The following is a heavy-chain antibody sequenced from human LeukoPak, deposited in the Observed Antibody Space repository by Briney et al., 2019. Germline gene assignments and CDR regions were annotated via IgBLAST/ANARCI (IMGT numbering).Heavy chain of an antibody. CDR1: GFTFSDYY. J-gene: IGHJ6*02. CDR3: AREVVVVPDYYYYGLDV. V-gene: IGHV3-11*01. Sequence: PGGSLRLSCVASGFTFSDYYMTWIRQAPGKGLEYVSHISRSGSSLYYGDSVTGRFTISRDNAKNSLYLQMNSLRVEDTAVCYCAREVVVVPDYYYYGLDVWGQGTTVTVSS. D-gene: IGHD2-2*01. CDR2: ISRSGSSL.